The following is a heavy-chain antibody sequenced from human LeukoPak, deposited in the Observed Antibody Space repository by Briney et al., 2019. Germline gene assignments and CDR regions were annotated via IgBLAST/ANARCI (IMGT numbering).Heavy chain of an antibody. V-gene: IGHV3-23*01. D-gene: IGHD6-6*01. CDR2: ISGSGGST. Sequence: GGSLRLSCAASGFTFSSYAMSWVRQAPGKGLEWVSAISGSGGSTYYADSVKGRFTISRDNSKNTLYLQMNSLRAEDTAVYYCANSRGYSSSPLDYWGQGTLVTDSS. CDR1: GFTFSSYA. CDR3: ANSRGYSSSPLDY. J-gene: IGHJ4*02.